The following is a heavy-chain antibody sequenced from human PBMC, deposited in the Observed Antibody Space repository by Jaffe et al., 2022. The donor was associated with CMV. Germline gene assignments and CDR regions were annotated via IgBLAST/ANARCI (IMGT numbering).Heavy chain of an antibody. J-gene: IGHJ5*02. CDR3: ARDLRFLEWSRFDP. Sequence: EVQLVESGGGLVQPGGSLRLSCAASGFTFSSYSMNWVRQAPGKGLEWVSYISSSSSTIYYADSVKGRFTISRDNAKNSLYLQMNSLRDEDTAVYYCARDLRFLEWSRFDPWGQGTLVTVSS. CDR2: ISSSSSTI. CDR1: GFTFSSYS. D-gene: IGHD3-3*01. V-gene: IGHV3-48*02.